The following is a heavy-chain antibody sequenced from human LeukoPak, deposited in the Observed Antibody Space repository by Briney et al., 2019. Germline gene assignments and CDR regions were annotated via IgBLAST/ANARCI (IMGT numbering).Heavy chain of an antibody. D-gene: IGHD4-17*01. CDR1: GFIFSNYA. CDR2: ISFDGSNI. V-gene: IGHV3-30*09. CDR3: AREVPYGDYQDGEGFDP. J-gene: IGHJ5*02. Sequence: PGGSLRLSCAASGFIFSNYAMHWVRQAPGKGLDWVAVISFDGSNIYYADSAKGRFAISRDNSKNTLYPQMNSLRAEDTALYYCAREVPYGDYQDGEGFDPWGQGTLVTVSS.